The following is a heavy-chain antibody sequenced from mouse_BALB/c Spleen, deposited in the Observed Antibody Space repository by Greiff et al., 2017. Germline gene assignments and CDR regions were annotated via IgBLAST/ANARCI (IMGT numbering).Heavy chain of an antibody. D-gene: IGHD3-1*01. CDR1: GFAFSSYD. V-gene: IGHV5-12-1*01. CDR2: ISSGGGST. Sequence: EVQRVESGGGLAKPGGSLKLSCAASGFAFSSYDMPWVRQTPEQRLEWVAYISSGGGSTYYPDTVKGRITIARDNAKNTLYLQMSSLTSEDTAVYYCARHRAYAMDYWGQGTSVTVSA. J-gene: IGHJ4*01. CDR3: ARHRAYAMDY.